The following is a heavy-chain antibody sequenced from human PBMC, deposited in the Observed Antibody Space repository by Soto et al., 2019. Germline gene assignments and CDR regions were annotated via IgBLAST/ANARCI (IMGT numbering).Heavy chain of an antibody. D-gene: IGHD2-2*01. CDR1: GFTVSSNY. CDR2: IYSGGST. CDR3: ARDRVESSYPEYFKH. V-gene: IGHV3-53*01. J-gene: IGHJ1*01. Sequence: EVQLVESGGGLIQPGGSLRLSCAASGFTVSSNYMSWVRQAPGKGLEWVSVIYSGGSTYYADSVKGRFTISRDNSKNTLYLQMNSLRAEDTAVYYCARDRVESSYPEYFKHWGQGTLVTVSS.